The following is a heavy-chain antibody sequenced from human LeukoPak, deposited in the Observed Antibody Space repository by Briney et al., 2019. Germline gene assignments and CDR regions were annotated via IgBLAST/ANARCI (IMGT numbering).Heavy chain of an antibody. D-gene: IGHD3-10*01. V-gene: IGHV3-23*01. CDR1: GFTFTSYA. CDR3: ARGTYGSGSYYMDPKYDY. Sequence: GGSLRLSCAASGFTFTSYAMSWVRQAPGKGLEWVSGISGSGGSTHYADSVKGRFTISRDNSKNTLYLQMNSLRAEDTAVYYCARGTYGSGSYYMDPKYDYWGQGTLVTVSS. CDR2: ISGSGGST. J-gene: IGHJ4*02.